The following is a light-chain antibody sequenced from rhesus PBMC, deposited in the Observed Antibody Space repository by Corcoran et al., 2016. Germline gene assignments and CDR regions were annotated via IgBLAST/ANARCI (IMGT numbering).Light chain of an antibody. V-gene: IGKV1-69*01. CDR2: GAA. Sequence: DIQMTQSPSSLSASVGDRVTITCRASQAISKWLAWYQQKPGKAPKLLIFGAANLSTGVPSRFSGIGSGTDVTLSISSLQPEDFATYYGQQHDNSPLTFGGGTKVEIK. CDR3: QQHDNSPLT. J-gene: IGKJ4*01. CDR1: QAISKW.